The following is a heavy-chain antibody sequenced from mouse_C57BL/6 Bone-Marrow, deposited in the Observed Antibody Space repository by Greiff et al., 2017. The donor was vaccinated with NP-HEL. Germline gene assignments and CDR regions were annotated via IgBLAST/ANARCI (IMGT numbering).Heavy chain of an antibody. Sequence: EVQLQQSGAELVRPGASVKLSCTASGFNIKDDYMHWVKQRPEQGLEWIGWIDPENGDTEYASKFQGKATITADTSSNTAYLQLSSLTSEDTAVYYCRYGSSPWDYWGQGTSVTVSS. D-gene: IGHD1-1*01. J-gene: IGHJ4*01. CDR3: RYGSSPWDY. CDR1: GFNIKDDY. V-gene: IGHV14-4*01. CDR2: IDPENGDT.